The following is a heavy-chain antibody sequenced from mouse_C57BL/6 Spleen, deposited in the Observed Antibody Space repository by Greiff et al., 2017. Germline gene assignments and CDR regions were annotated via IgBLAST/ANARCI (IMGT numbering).Heavy chain of an antibody. CDR2: IDPSDSYT. V-gene: IGHV1-59*01. D-gene: IGHD2-4*01. Sequence: QVQLQQPGAELVRPGTSVKLSCKASGYTFTSYWMHWVKQRPGQGLEWIGVIDPSDSYTNYNQKFKGKATLTVDTSSSTAYMQLSSLTSEDSAVYYCARDDYDGYARDYWGQGTSVTVSS. CDR3: ARDDYDGYARDY. J-gene: IGHJ4*01. CDR1: GYTFTSYW.